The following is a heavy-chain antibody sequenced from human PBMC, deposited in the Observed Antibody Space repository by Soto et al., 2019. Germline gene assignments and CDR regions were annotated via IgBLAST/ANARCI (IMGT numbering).Heavy chain of an antibody. CDR3: ARGGGIVVVTAPYGP. CDR1: GYTFTSYY. V-gene: IGHV1-46*03. J-gene: IGHJ5*02. D-gene: IGHD2-21*02. CDR2: INPSGGYT. Sequence: GASVKVSCKASGYTFTSYYMNWVRQAPGQGLEWLGIINPSGGYTTYAQRFLGRVTMTSDTSTSTVHMELGSLTSEDTAVYYCARGGGIVVVTAPYGPWGPGTLVTVSS.